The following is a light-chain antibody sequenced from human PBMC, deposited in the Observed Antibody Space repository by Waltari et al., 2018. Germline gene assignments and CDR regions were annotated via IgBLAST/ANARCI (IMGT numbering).Light chain of an antibody. CDR2: GAS. J-gene: IGKJ1*01. V-gene: IGKV3-20*01. CDR1: QSVSRT. CDR3: QHYVRLPVT. Sequence: IVLTQSPGTLSLSQGERATLSCRASQSVSRTLAWYQQKPGQAPRLLIYGASTRAAGIPDRFSGSGSGTDFRLTISRLEPEDFAVYYCQHYVRLPVTFGQGTKVEIK.